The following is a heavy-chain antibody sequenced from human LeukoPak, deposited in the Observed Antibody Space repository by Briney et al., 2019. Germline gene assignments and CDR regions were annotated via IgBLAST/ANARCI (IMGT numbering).Heavy chain of an antibody. CDR2: ISSNGGST. CDR1: GFTFSSYA. J-gene: IGHJ5*02. CDR3: ARDQGFGYAS. Sequence: GGSLRLSCAASGFTFSSYAMHWVRQAPGKGLEYVSTISSNGGSTYYGNSVKGRFTISRDNSKNTLYLQMGSLRAEDMAVYYCARDQGFGYASWGQGTLVTVSS. D-gene: IGHD5-12*01. V-gene: IGHV3-64*01.